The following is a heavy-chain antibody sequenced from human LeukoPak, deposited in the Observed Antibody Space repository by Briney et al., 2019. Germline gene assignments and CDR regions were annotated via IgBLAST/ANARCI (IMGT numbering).Heavy chain of an antibody. J-gene: IGHJ4*02. CDR1: GGSFSGYY. Sequence: SETLSLTCAVYGGSFSGYYWSWIRQPPGKGLEWIGEINHSGSTNYNPSLKSRVTISVDTSKNQSSLKLSSVTAADTAVYYCARGHIAAAGSGRYFDYWGQGTLVTVSS. V-gene: IGHV4-34*01. CDR3: ARGHIAAAGSGRYFDY. D-gene: IGHD6-13*01. CDR2: INHSGST.